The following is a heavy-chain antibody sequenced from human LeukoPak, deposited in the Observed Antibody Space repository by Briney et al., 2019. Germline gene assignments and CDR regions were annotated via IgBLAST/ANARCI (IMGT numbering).Heavy chain of an antibody. V-gene: IGHV4-59*01. CDR3: ARAYSSGWYYFDY. CDR1: GGSISSYY. Sequence: KPSETLYLTCTVSGGSISSYYWSWIRQPPGKGLEWIGYIYYSGSTNYNPSLKSRVTISVDTSKNQFSLKLSSVTAADTAVYYCARAYSSGWYYFDYWGQGTLVTVSS. D-gene: IGHD6-19*01. J-gene: IGHJ4*02. CDR2: IYYSGST.